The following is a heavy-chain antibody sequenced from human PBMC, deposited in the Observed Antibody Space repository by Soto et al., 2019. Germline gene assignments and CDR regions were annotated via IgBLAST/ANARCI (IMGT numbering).Heavy chain of an antibody. Sequence: QVQLQESGPGLVKPSETLSLTCAVSGASISSGDFHWTWIRQRPGEGLEWIGYIDFSGRTYYNPSLKNRLSISVDTSQNPFSLRLNSMTAADTAVYYCTRDSPPPPYFAYYGMDVWGQGTTVTVSS. V-gene: IGHV4-31*11. CDR1: GASISSGDFH. CDR3: TRDSPPPPYFAYYGMDV. CDR2: IDFSGRT. D-gene: IGHD3-10*01. J-gene: IGHJ6*02.